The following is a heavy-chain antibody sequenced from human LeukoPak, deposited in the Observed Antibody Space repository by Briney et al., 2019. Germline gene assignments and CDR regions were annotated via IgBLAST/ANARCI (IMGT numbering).Heavy chain of an antibody. J-gene: IGHJ4*02. CDR1: GFTFSSYA. Sequence: GRSLRLSCAASGFTFSSYAMHWVRQAPGKGLEGVSVISYDGSNKYYADSVKGRFTISRDNSKNTLYLQMNSLSAEDTAVYYCARDSATTHVVVPAVPDYWGQGTLVTVSS. CDR3: ARDSATTHVVVPAVPDY. D-gene: IGHD2-2*01. V-gene: IGHV3-30-3*01. CDR2: ISYDGSNK.